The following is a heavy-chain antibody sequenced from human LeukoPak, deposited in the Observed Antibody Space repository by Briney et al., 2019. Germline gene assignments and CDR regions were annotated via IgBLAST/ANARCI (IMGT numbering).Heavy chain of an antibody. CDR3: ARVTHSFYYDSSGYYDY. D-gene: IGHD3-22*01. Sequence: SVKVSCKASGGTFSSYAISWVRQAPGQGLEWMGGIIPIFGTANYAQKFQGRVTITADESTSTAYMELSSLRSEDTAVYYCARVTHSFYYDSSGYYDYWGQGTLVTVSS. CDR2: IIPIFGTA. CDR1: GGTFSSYA. V-gene: IGHV1-69*13. J-gene: IGHJ4*02.